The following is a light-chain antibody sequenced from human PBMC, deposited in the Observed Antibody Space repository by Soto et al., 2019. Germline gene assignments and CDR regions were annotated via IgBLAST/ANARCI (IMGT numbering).Light chain of an antibody. Sequence: DIPMTQSPSTLSASVGDRVTITCRASQSISDCLAWYQQKPGKAPKVLIYKASTLETGVPSRFSGSGSGTEFTLTISNLQSDDFATYYCQQYDNYWTFGQGTKVEIK. CDR2: KAS. CDR3: QQYDNYWT. CDR1: QSISDC. V-gene: IGKV1-5*03. J-gene: IGKJ1*01.